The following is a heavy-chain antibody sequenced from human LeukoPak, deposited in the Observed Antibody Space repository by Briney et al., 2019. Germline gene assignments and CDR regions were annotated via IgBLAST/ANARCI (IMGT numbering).Heavy chain of an antibody. J-gene: IGHJ4*02. CDR3: ARVGRDSKYGYFDF. Sequence: PGGSLRLSCVASRFTFSSYEMNWVRQAPGKGLEWVSHISRSGSTIYYADSVKGRFTISRDNAKNSLSLQMSSLRADDTAVYYCARVGRDSKYGYFDFWGQGTLVTVSS. CDR1: RFTFSSYE. V-gene: IGHV3-48*03. CDR2: ISRSGSTI. D-gene: IGHD4-11*01.